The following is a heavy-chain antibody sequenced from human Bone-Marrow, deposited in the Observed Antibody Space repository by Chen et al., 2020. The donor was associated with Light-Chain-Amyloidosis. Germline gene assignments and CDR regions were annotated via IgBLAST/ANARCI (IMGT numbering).Heavy chain of an antibody. CDR1: GYTFPNYW. CDR2: IYPDDSDA. V-gene: IGHV5-51*01. CDR3: ARRRDGYNFDY. J-gene: IGHJ4*02. D-gene: IGHD5-12*01. Sequence: EVQLEQSGPEVKKPGESLKISCKGSGYTFPNYWIGWVRQMPGKGLEWMGVIYPDDSDAGYSPSGEGRVTIAADKPITTAYLQWRSLKASDTAMYYCARRRDGYNFDYWGQGTLVTVSS.